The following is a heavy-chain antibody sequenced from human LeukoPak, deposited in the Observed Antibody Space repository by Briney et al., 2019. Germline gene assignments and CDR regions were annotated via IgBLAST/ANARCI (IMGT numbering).Heavy chain of an antibody. Sequence: PGGSLRLSCAVSGFTFSSYGMHWVRQAPGKGLEWVSGVTGSGDTTFYADAVKGRFTISRDNSKNTLCLQMSSLRAEDTAVYYCAKDPSPYSSGWFQHFYWGQGTLVTVSS. D-gene: IGHD6-19*01. CDR1: GFTFSSYG. J-gene: IGHJ4*02. V-gene: IGHV3-23*01. CDR2: VTGSGDTT. CDR3: AKDPSPYSSGWFQHFY.